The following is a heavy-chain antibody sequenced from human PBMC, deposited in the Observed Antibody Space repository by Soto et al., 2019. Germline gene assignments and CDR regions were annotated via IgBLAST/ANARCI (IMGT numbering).Heavy chain of an antibody. D-gene: IGHD4-17*01. J-gene: IGHJ6*03. Sequence: EVQLLDSGGGLVQPGGSLRLSCAASGFTFRSYAMNWVRQAPGKGLEWVSAISGSGGSTYYAASVNGRFTISSDDSKSALFLQMNSLRAEATAFYYCARDSEAVYGGYVTYYFYYMGVWGKGTTVIVSS. CDR1: GFTFRSYA. CDR3: ARDSEAVYGGYVTYYFYYMGV. CDR2: ISGSGGST. V-gene: IGHV3-23*01.